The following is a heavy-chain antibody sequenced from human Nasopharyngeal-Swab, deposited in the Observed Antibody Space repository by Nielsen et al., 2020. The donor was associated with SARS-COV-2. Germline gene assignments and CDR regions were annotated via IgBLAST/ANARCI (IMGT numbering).Heavy chain of an antibody. CDR3: ATGACDY. CDR2: FNSAGEG. Sequence: GGSLSLSWAVSGFSISSTFISWVRQPPGKGLEWISLFNSAGEGVYGDSVKGRFTISRDTSKNTVSLQMNSLRAEDTAVYYCATGACDYWGQGALVTVSS. CDR1: GFSISSTF. V-gene: IGHV3-53*01. J-gene: IGHJ4*02.